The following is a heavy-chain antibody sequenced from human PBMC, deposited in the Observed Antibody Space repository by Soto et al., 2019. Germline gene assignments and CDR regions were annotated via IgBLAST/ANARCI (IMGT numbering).Heavy chain of an antibody. J-gene: IGHJ4*02. V-gene: IGHV1-18*01. CDR3: GRGNYDYGDYSFDY. CDR1: GCTFISYG. CDR2: ISAYNGNT. D-gene: IGHD4-17*01. Sequence: ASVKVSCKASGCTFISYGISWLRQSPGQGLEWMGWISAYNGNTNYAQKLQGRVTMTTDTSTSTAYMELRSLRSDDTAVYYCGRGNYDYGDYSFDYWGQGTLVTVSS.